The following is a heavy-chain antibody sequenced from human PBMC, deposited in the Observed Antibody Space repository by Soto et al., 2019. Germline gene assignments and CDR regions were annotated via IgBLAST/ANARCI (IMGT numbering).Heavy chain of an antibody. J-gene: IGHJ4*02. CDR1: GGSISDDTYY. CDR3: ARRYGVYFDY. Sequence: SETLSLTCTVSGGSISDDTYYWGWIRQPPGKGLEWIGEINHSGSTNYNPSLKSRVTISVDTSKSHFSLKLSSVTAADTAVYYCARRYGVYFDYWGQGTLVTVSS. V-gene: IGHV4-39*02. CDR2: INHSGST. D-gene: IGHD4-17*01.